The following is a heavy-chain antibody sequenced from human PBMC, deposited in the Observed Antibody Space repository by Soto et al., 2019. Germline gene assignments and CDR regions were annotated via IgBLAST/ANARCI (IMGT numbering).Heavy chain of an antibody. D-gene: IGHD3-3*01. CDR3: ARPSFDFWSGHYYYYGMDV. V-gene: IGHV4-39*01. Sequence: SDTLSLTCTVSGVSISSISYSCGWIRQRPGKGLEWIGSIYYSGSTYYNPSLKSRVTISVDTSKNQFSLKLSSVTAADTAVYYCARPSFDFWSGHYYYYGMDVWGQGTTVT. CDR2: IYYSGST. CDR1: GVSISSISYS. J-gene: IGHJ6*02.